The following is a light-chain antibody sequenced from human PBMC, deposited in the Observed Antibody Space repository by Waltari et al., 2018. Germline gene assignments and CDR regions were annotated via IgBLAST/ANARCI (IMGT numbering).Light chain of an antibody. CDR2: GAS. J-gene: IGKJ2*01. V-gene: IGKV3-20*01. Sequence: EIVLTQSPGTLSLSPGERATLSCRASQSVSSSYVAWYQQKSGQAPRLLIYGASGRATGIPDSFSGSGSGTDFTLTISRLEPEDFAVYYCHLYGTSPPYTFGQGTKLEIK. CDR3: HLYGTSPPYT. CDR1: QSVSSSY.